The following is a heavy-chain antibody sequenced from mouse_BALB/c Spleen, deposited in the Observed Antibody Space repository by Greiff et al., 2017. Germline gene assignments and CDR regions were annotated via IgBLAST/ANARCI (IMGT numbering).Heavy chain of an antibody. J-gene: IGHJ4*01. V-gene: IGHV10-1*02. CDR3: VRSGYYVYAMDY. CDR1: GFTFHTYA. D-gene: IGHD2-3*01. CDR2: IRSKSNNYAT. Sequence: EVTVVESGGGLVQPTGSLKLSCAASGFTFHTYAMNWVRQAPGKGLEWVARIRSKSNNYATYYADSVKDRFTISRDDSQSMLYLQMNNLKTEDTAMYYCVRSGYYVYAMDYGGQGTSVTVAS.